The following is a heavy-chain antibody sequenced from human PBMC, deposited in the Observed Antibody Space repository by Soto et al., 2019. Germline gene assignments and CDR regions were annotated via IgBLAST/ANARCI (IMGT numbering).Heavy chain of an antibody. Sequence: QVQLQQWGAGLLKPSETLSLTCAVYGGSFSDYYWNWIRQPPGKGLEWIGEINHSGITNYNPSLKSRVVIAVDTSKNQFSLKVSSVTAADTAVYYCARGGGHCSSTTSYVPGDSWGQGALVTVSS. CDR2: INHSGIT. CDR1: GGSFSDYY. D-gene: IGHD2-2*01. J-gene: IGHJ5*01. CDR3: ARGGGHCSSTTSYVPGDS. V-gene: IGHV4-34*01.